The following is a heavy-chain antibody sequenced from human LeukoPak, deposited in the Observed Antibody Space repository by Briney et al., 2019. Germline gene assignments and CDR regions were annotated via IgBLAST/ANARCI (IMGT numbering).Heavy chain of an antibody. CDR1: GGSITGYY. D-gene: IGHD5-12*01. CDR3: ARSRGYSRFVY. Sequence: SETLSLTCTVSGGSITGYYWNWIRQPPGKGLEWIGFTYYNVSTNYNPSLRSRLTISVDTSKNQLSLKLNSVTAADTAVYYCARSRGYSRFVYWGQGTLVSVSS. J-gene: IGHJ4*02. CDR2: TYYNVST. V-gene: IGHV4-59*01.